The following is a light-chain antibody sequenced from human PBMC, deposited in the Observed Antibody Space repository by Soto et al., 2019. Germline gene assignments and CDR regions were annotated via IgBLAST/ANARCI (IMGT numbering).Light chain of an antibody. CDR2: SNN. J-gene: IGLJ2*01. CDR1: SSNIGSNS. Sequence: QSVLTQPPSASGTPGQRVTISCSGSSSNIGSNSVNWYQQLPGTAPKLLMYSNNQRPSGVPDRFSGSKSGTSASLAISGLQSEDEADYYCAAWDDSLNGHMVFGGGTKVTVL. V-gene: IGLV1-44*01. CDR3: AAWDDSLNGHMV.